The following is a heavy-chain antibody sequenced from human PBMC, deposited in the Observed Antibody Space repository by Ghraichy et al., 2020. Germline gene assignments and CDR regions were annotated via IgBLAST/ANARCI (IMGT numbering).Heavy chain of an antibody. Sequence: GGSLRLSCAASGFTFSTYWMSWVRQAPGKGLEWVANIKQDESEKYYVDSVKGRFTISRDNAKNSLYLQMDSLRADDTAVYYCARDLSRRGGFLDYWGQGTLVTVSS. CDR3: ARDLSRRGGFLDY. CDR1: GFTFSTYW. J-gene: IGHJ4*02. D-gene: IGHD2/OR15-2a*01. CDR2: IKQDESEK. V-gene: IGHV3-7*01.